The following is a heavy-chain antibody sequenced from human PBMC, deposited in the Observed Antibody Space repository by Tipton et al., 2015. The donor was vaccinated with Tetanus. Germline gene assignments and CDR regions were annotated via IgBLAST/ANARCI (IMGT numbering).Heavy chain of an antibody. J-gene: IGHJ6*02. V-gene: IGHV4-39*07. CDR1: GDSVTIGTYY. Sequence: TLSLTCTVSGDSVTIGTYYWGWIRQPPGKGLEWIGEIHRGGSTNYNPSLKSRVTMSVDTSKNQFSLKVTSVTAADTAVYFCTGDDYYDTSLRDYYGMDVWGPGTTVTVSS. CDR2: IHRGGST. D-gene: IGHD3-22*01. CDR3: TGDDYYDTSLRDYYGMDV.